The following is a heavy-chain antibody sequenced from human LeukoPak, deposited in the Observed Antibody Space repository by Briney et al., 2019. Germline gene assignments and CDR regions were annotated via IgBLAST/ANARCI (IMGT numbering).Heavy chain of an antibody. CDR3: ARVGDNSGSGYSH. J-gene: IGHJ4*02. CDR1: GFTFSSYA. D-gene: IGHD3-22*01. CDR2: ISYDGSNK. Sequence: PGGSLRLSCAASGFTFSSYAMHWVRQAPGKGLEWVAVISYDGSNKYYADSVKGRFTISRDISKNTLYLQMGSLRVDDMAVYYCARVGDNSGSGYSHWGQGTLVTVSS. V-gene: IGHV3-30*14.